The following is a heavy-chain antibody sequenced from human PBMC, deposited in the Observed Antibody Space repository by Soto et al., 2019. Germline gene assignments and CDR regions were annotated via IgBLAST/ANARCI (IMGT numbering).Heavy chain of an antibody. J-gene: IGHJ6*02. V-gene: IGHV3-23*01. CDR3: ASAAREYYYYGMDV. CDR2: ISGSGGST. CDR1: GFTFRNYG. Sequence: GGSLRLSCAASGFTFRNYGMNWVRQAPGKGLEWVSAISGSGGSTYYADSVKGRFTISRDNSKNTLYLQMNSLRAEDTAVYYCASAAREYYYYGMDVWGQGTTVTVSS.